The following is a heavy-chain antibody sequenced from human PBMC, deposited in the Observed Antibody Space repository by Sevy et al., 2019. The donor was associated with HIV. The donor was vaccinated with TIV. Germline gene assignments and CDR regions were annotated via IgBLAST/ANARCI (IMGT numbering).Heavy chain of an antibody. CDR3: ARDHVKDGDLGDYYYFAMDV. CDR2: ISGSDNTI. Sequence: GGSLRLSCAASGFTFSDYYMSWIRQAPGKGLEWLSYISGSDNTIYYADSVKGRFTISRDNTKKSLYLQMNSLRAEDTAVYYCARDHVKDGDLGDYYYFAMDVGGQGTTVTVSS. J-gene: IGHJ6*02. CDR1: GFTFSDYY. D-gene: IGHD4-17*01. V-gene: IGHV3-11*01.